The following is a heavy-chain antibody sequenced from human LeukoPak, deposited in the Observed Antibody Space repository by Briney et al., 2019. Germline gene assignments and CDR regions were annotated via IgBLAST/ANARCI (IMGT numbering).Heavy chain of an antibody. J-gene: IGHJ4*02. CDR3: ARESSTSCGY. V-gene: IGHV4-34*01. CDR2: INHSGST. CDR1: GGSFSGYY. D-gene: IGHD2-2*01. Sequence: PSETLSLTCAVYGGSFSGYYWSWIRQPPGKGLEWIGEINHSGSTNYNPSLKSRATISVDTSKNQFSLKLSSVTAADTAVYYCARESSTSCGYWGQGTLVTVSS.